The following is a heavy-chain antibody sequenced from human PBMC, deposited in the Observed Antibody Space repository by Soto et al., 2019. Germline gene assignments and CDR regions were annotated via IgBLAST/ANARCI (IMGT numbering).Heavy chain of an antibody. V-gene: IGHV3-21*01. Sequence: GGSLRLSCAASGFTFSSYSMNWVRQAPGKGLEWVSSISSSSSYIYYADSVKGRFTISRDNAKNSLYLQMNSLRAEDTAVYYCARGGDGDYYWYFDLWGRGTLVTVSS. CDR3: ARGGDGDYYWYFDL. J-gene: IGHJ2*01. D-gene: IGHD2-21*01. CDR1: GFTFSSYS. CDR2: ISSSSSYI.